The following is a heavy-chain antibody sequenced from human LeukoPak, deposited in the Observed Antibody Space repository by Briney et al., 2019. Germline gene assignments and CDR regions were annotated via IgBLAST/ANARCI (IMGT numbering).Heavy chain of an antibody. V-gene: IGHV3-23*01. J-gene: IGHJ4*02. Sequence: GGSLRLSCAASGFTFSSYTMSWVRQAPGMGLEWVSGFSGGGNNIYQADSVKGRFTISRDNSNKMVYLQMNSLRAEDTALYYCAKAQSYTSDLDYWGQGILVTVSS. CDR2: FSGGGNNI. CDR1: GFTFSSYT. D-gene: IGHD2-2*02. CDR3: AKAQSYTSDLDY.